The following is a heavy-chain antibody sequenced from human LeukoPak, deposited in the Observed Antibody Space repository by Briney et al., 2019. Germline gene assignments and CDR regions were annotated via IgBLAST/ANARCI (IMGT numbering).Heavy chain of an antibody. J-gene: IGHJ6*02. CDR2: IYYSGSN. CDR1: GVSISSYY. D-gene: IGHD3-3*02. V-gene: IGHV4-59*08. Sequence: SETLSLTCTVSGVSISSYYWSWIRQPPGKGMEWIGYIYYSGSNNYNPSLKSRVTISVDTSKNQFSLKLSSVTAADTAVDYCGRLSVNYYFGMDVWGQGTTVTVSS. CDR3: GRLSVNYYFGMDV.